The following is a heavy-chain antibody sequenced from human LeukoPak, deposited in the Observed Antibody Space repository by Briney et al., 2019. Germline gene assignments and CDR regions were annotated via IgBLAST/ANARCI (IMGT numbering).Heavy chain of an antibody. CDR2: IYYSGST. Sequence: PSETLSLTCTVSGGSISSYYWSWIRQPPGKGLEWIGYIYYSGSTNYNPSLKSRVTISVDTSKNQFSLKLSSVTAADTAVYYCARDRHYYGSGRLNWFDPWGQGTLVTVSS. CDR1: GGSISSYY. J-gene: IGHJ5*02. V-gene: IGHV4-59*01. CDR3: ARDRHYYGSGRLNWFDP. D-gene: IGHD3-10*01.